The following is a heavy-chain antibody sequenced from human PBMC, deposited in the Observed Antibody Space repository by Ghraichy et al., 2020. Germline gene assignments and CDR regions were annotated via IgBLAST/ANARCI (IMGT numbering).Heavy chain of an antibody. CDR3: ASTGRDGYRPPDY. Sequence: RGSLRLSCAGSGFTFSDYHMSWIRQAPGKGLEWVAYIHSDSSSPKYADSVRGRFTVSRDNAANSLYLQMNSLRAEDTAVYYCASTGRDGYRPPDYWGQGTLVTVSS. D-gene: IGHD5-24*01. CDR2: IHSDSSSP. J-gene: IGHJ4*02. V-gene: IGHV3-11*03. CDR1: GFTFSDYH.